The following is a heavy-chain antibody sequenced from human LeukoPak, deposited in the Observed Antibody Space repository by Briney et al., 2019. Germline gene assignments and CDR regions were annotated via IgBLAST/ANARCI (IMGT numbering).Heavy chain of an antibody. D-gene: IGHD4-17*01. J-gene: IGHJ4*02. CDR1: GITFSSYS. Sequence: GGSLRLSCAASGITFSSYSMNWVHQAPGKGLEWVSSISTSSSYIYYAASVKGRFTISRDNAKNSLYLQMNSLRAEDTAVYYCARRYGDYVGSFEYWGQGTQVTVSS. CDR2: ISTSSSYI. V-gene: IGHV3-21*01. CDR3: ARRYGDYVGSFEY.